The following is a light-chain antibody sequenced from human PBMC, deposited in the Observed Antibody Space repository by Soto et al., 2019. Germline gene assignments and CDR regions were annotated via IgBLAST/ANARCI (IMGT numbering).Light chain of an antibody. Sequence: QSALTQPASVSGSPGQSITISCTGTSSDVGGYNYVSWYQQYPGKAPKLMIHDVSNRPSGVSNRFSGSKSGNTASLTISGLQAEDEADYYCSSYTSSSTLGYVFGTGTKVTVL. CDR3: SSYTSSSTLGYV. CDR1: SSDVGGYNY. CDR2: DVS. V-gene: IGLV2-14*01. J-gene: IGLJ1*01.